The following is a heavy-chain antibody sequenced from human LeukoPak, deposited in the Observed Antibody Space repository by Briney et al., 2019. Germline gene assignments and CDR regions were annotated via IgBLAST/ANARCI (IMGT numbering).Heavy chain of an antibody. Sequence: GGSLRLSCAASGFTFSHFWMHWVRQVPGKGLVWVSRISNDGSRTAYADSVKGRFTISRDNAENSLYLQMNSLRAEDTAVYYCANSGWTLRDYWGQGTLVTVS. V-gene: IGHV3-74*01. CDR2: ISNDGSRT. CDR1: GFTFSHFW. D-gene: IGHD6-19*01. CDR3: ANSGWTLRDY. J-gene: IGHJ4*02.